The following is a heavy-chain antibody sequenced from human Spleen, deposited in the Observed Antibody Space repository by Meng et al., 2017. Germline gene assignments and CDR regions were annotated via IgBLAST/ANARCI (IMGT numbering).Heavy chain of an antibody. CDR3: ARSSFSASPYYFGY. CDR2: IYTSGST. Sequence: VQLHTACPGLVKSSETPALTCTVSGGSISSYYWSWIRQPAGKGLEWIGRIYTSGSTNYNPSLKSRVTMSVDTSKNQFSLKLSSVTTADTAVYFCARSSFSASPYYFGYWGLGTLVTVSS. V-gene: IGHV4-4*07. D-gene: IGHD3-3*02. CDR1: GGSISSYY. J-gene: IGHJ4*02.